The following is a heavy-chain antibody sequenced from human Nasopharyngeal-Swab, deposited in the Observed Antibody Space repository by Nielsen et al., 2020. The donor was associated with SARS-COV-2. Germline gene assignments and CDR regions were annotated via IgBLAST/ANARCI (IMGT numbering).Heavy chain of an antibody. J-gene: IGHJ5*02. CDR1: GFTFSSYA. Sequence: GGSLRLSCAASGFTFSSYAMHWVRQAPGEGLEWVAVISYDGSNKYYADSVKGRFTISRDNSKNTLYLQMNSLRAEDTAVYYCAREGRGGKNWFDPWGQGTLVTVSS. V-gene: IGHV3-30-3*01. D-gene: IGHD4-23*01. CDR3: AREGRGGKNWFDP. CDR2: ISYDGSNK.